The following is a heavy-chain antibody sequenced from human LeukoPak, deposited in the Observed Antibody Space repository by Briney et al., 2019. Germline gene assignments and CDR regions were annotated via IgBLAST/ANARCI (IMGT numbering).Heavy chain of an antibody. CDR1: GFTFSSYA. CDR3: ARAGPADYSYYFDY. D-gene: IGHD2-15*01. V-gene: IGHV3-53*01. CDR2: IYSGGST. J-gene: IGHJ4*02. Sequence: GGSLRLSCAASGFTFSSYAVSWVRQAPGKGLEWVSVIYSGGSTYYADSVKGRFTISRDNSKNTLYLQMNSLRAEDTAVYYCARAGPADYSYYFDYWGQGTLVTVSS.